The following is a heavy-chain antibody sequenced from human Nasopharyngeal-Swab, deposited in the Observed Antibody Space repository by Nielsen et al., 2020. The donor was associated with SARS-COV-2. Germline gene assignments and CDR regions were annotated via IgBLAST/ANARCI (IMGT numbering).Heavy chain of an antibody. CDR1: GFTFSSYW. V-gene: IGHV3-74*01. Sequence: GESLKISCAASGFTFSSYWMHWVRQAPGKGLVWVSRINSDGSSTSYADSAKGRFTISRDNAKNTLYLQMNSLRAEDTAVYYCARASSFYSNYFGYWGQGTLVTVSS. J-gene: IGHJ4*02. CDR2: INSDGSST. D-gene: IGHD4-11*01. CDR3: ARASSFYSNYFGY.